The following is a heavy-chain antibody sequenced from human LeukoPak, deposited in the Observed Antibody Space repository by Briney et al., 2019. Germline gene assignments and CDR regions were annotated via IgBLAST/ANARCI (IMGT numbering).Heavy chain of an antibody. J-gene: IGHJ4*02. V-gene: IGHV1-8*01. Sequence: GASVKVSCKASGDTLTTYDFNWLRQAPGQGLEWMGWMDPNSGNTGYAQKFQGRVTMTRNTSISTAYMELSSLTSEDTAVYYCAKSLPGIAAHWGQGTLVSVTS. CDR3: AKSLPGIAAH. CDR2: MDPNSGNT. CDR1: GDTLTTYD. D-gene: IGHD6-6*01.